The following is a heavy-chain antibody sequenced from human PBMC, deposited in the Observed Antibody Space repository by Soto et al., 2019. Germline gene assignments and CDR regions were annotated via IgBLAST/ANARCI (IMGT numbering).Heavy chain of an antibody. Sequence: QMQLVQSGTEVKKPGSSVRVSCKASGGTFSGNAITWVRQAPGQGLEWMGGIIPVFHRPKYAQKFQGRLTITADASTTTADMERSRLRPEDTARYYFARDESSGGYWGTLDYWGQGTLVAVSS. D-gene: IGHD1-26*01. CDR3: ARDESSGGYWGTLDY. CDR2: IIPVFHRP. CDR1: GGTFSGNA. J-gene: IGHJ4*02. V-gene: IGHV1-69*01.